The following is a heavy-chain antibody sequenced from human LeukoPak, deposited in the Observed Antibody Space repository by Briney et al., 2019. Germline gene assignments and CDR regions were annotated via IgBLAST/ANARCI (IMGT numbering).Heavy chain of an antibody. Sequence: SETLSLTCTVSGGSISSYYWSWIRQPPGKGLEWIGYIYYSGGTNYNPSLESRVTISVDTSKNQFSLKLASVTAADTAIYYCAKGAGGFSYYNWFDPWGQGTLVTVSS. CDR1: GGSISSYY. D-gene: IGHD5-18*01. CDR3: AKGAGGFSYYNWFDP. J-gene: IGHJ5*02. V-gene: IGHV4-59*12. CDR2: IYYSGGT.